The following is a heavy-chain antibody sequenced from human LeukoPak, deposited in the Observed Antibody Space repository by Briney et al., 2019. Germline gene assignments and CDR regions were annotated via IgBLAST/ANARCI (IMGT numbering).Heavy chain of an antibody. CDR2: INPNSGGT. CDR3: ARDYDFWSGYYRFDY. Sequence: ASVKVSCKASGYTFTGYYMHWVRQAPGQGLEWMGWINPNSGGTNYAQKFQGRVTMTRDTSISTAYMELSRLRSGDTAVYYCARDYDFWSGYYRFDYWGQGTLVTVSS. J-gene: IGHJ4*02. CDR1: GYTFTGYY. V-gene: IGHV1-2*02. D-gene: IGHD3-3*01.